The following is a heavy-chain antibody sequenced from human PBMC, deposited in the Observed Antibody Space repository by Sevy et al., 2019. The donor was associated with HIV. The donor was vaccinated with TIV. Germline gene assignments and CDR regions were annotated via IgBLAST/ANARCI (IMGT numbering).Heavy chain of an antibody. D-gene: IGHD3-10*01. CDR2: IYHSGST. J-gene: IGHJ6*03. Sequence: TLSLTCAVSGGSISSGGYSWSWIRQPPGKGLEWIGYIYHSGSTYYNPSLKSRVTISVDRSKNQFSLKLSSVTAADTAVYYCARGPYGSGSYYETSYYYYYMDVWGKGTTVTVSS. CDR1: GGSISSGGYS. V-gene: IGHV4-30-2*01. CDR3: ARGPYGSGSYYETSYYYYYMDV.